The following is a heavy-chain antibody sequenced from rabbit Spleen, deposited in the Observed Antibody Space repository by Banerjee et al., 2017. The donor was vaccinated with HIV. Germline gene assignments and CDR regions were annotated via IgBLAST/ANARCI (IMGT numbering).Heavy chain of an antibody. V-gene: IGHV1S47*01. Sequence: EESGGDLVKPEGSLTLTCKASGFDFSSNAMCWVRQAPGKGLEWIACIDLGDGSTYDATWVNGRFTISRTSSTTVTLRMTSLTAADRATYFCARDLVGVVGWNFYLWGQGTLVTVS. J-gene: IGHJ4*01. CDR2: IDLGDGST. CDR1: GFDFSSNA. D-gene: IGHD5-1*01. CDR3: ARDLVGVVGWNFYL.